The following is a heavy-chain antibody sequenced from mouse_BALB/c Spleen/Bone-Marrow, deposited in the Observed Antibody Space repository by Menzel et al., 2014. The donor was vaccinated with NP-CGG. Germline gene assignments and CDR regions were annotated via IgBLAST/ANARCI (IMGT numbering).Heavy chain of an antibody. V-gene: IGHV1-67*01. J-gene: IGHJ2*01. CDR2: ISTYSGNT. Sequence: QVQLQQSGPELVRPGVSVKLSCKGSGYTFTAYAMHWVKQSHAKSLEWIGLISTYSGNTHYNQNFKGKATMTVDKSSSTAYMELARLTSADSAIYYCARNFYGSSYFDYWGQGTTLTVSS. CDR1: GYTFTAYA. D-gene: IGHD1-1*01. CDR3: ARNFYGSSYFDY.